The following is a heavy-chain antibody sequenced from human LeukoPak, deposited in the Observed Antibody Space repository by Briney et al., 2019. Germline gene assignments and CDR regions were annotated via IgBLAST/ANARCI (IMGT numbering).Heavy chain of an antibody. CDR2: ISSSSSYI. CDR1: GFTFSSYS. V-gene: IGHV3-21*01. Sequence: GGSLRLSCAASGFTFSSYSMNWVRQAPGKGLEWVSSISSSSSYICYADSVKGRFTISRDNAKNSLYLQMNSLRAEDTAVYYCARIQEYYYYYMDVWGKGTTVTVSS. CDR3: ARIQEYYYYYMDV. J-gene: IGHJ6*03.